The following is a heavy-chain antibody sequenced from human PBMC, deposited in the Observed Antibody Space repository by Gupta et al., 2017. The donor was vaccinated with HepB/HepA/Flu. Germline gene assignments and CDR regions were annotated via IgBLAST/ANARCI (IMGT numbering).Heavy chain of an antibody. J-gene: IGHJ4*02. CDR2: IRNKVNGYTT. Sequence: EVQLVESGGALVQPGGSLRLSCAASGFTFSDHYMDWVRLIPGEGLEWVGRIRNKVNGYTTEYAASVKDRFTVSRDDSKNSLYLQMNTLKTDDTAVYYCVGGRTGSVFDYWGQGTLVTVSS. D-gene: IGHD1-14*01. CDR1: GFTFSDHY. CDR3: VGGRTGSVFDY. V-gene: IGHV3-72*01.